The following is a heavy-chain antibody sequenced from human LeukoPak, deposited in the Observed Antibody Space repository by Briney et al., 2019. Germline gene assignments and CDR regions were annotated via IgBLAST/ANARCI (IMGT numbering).Heavy chain of an antibody. Sequence: PGRCLRLSYAASVLTLSSYTMRWVLQAATTVMTSDPQISGRGGSTYYAYSVKGRFTISRDNSKNTLYLQMNSLRAEDTAVYYCEKDRVLAAPWYWGQGTLVAVSS. J-gene: IGHJ4*02. CDR3: EKDRVLAAPWY. V-gene: IGHV3-23*01. CDR1: VLTLSSYT. CDR2: ISGRGGST. D-gene: IGHD6-6*01.